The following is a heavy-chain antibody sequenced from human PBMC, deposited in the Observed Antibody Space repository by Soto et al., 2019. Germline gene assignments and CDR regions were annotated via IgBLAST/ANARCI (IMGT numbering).Heavy chain of an antibody. V-gene: IGHV4-31*03. CDR3: AGSPFHCSSTSCYAIGDIVDTAMGTGLSYYYYGMDV. J-gene: IGHJ6*02. Sequence: LSLTCSVSGGSVSSGRSYWSWVRQHPGKGLEWIGYIHHSGTTDYNPSLNSRALISMDRPQNHFSLKLSSVTAADTAVYYWAGSPFHCSSTSCYAIGDIVDTAMGTGLSYYYYGMDVWGQGTTVTVSS. CDR2: IHHSGTT. D-gene: IGHD2-2*01. CDR1: GGSVSSGRSY.